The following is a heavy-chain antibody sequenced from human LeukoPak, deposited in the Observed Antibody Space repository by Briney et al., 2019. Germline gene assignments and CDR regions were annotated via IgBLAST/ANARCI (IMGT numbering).Heavy chain of an antibody. J-gene: IGHJ5*02. CDR1: AFTFNTFDNFA. V-gene: IGHV3-23*01. CDR3: ARVPFGYCSSTSCYDNHWFDP. Sequence: GGSLRLSCSVSAFTFNTFDNFAMNWVRQAPGKGLEWVAAISESGASTYYAASVKGRFTISRNNAKNTLYLQMNSLRAEDTAIYYCARVPFGYCSSTSCYDNHWFDPWGQGTLVTVSS. CDR2: ISESGAST. D-gene: IGHD2-2*03.